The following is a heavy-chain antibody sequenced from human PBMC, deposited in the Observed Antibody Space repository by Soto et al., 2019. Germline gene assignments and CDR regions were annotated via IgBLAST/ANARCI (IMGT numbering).Heavy chain of an antibody. D-gene: IGHD2-2*01. CDR3: AKGFVVPAARHHDAFDI. CDR1: GFTFSSYA. CDR2: ISGSGGST. J-gene: IGHJ3*02. V-gene: IGHV3-23*01. Sequence: GGSLRLSSAASGFTFSSYAMSWVSQAPGEGLEWVSAISGSGGSTYYADSVKGRFTISRDNSKNTLYLQMNSLRAEDTAVYYCAKGFVVPAARHHDAFDIWGQGTMVTVSS.